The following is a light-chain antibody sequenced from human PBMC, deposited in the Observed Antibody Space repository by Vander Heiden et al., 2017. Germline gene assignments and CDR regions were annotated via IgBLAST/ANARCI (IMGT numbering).Light chain of an antibody. CDR1: QSISSY. CDR3: QQGHSTPT. J-gene: IGKJ1*01. V-gene: IGKV1-39*01. CDR2: AAS. Sequence: DIQMTQSPSSLSASVGDRVTITCRASQSISSYLNWYQQKPGKAPKLLIYAASSLQSGVPSRFSGSGSGTDFTLTISSLQAEDFATYYCQQGHSTPTFGQGTKVEIK.